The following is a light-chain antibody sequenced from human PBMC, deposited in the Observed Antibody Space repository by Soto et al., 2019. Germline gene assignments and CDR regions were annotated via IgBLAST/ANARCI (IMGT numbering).Light chain of an antibody. CDR1: SSDVGDYNY. CDR3: SSYAGSNSFVV. V-gene: IGLV2-8*01. Sequence: QSVLTQPPSASGSPGQSGTISCTGTSSDVGDYNYVSWYQQHPGKAPKLMIYEVSKRPSGVPDRFSGSKSGNTASLTVSGLQAEDEADYYCSSYAGSNSFVVFGGGTKLTVL. CDR2: EVS. J-gene: IGLJ2*01.